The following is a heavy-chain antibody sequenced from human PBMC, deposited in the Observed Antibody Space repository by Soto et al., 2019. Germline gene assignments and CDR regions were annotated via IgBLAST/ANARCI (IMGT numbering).Heavy chain of an antibody. CDR2: IGTAGDT. V-gene: IGHV3-13*01. CDR3: ARGRAFFHYYYYGMDV. D-gene: IGHD3-3*02. J-gene: IGHJ6*02. Sequence: EVQLVESGGGLVQPGGSLRLSCAASGFTFSSYDMHWVRQATGKGLEWVSAIGTAGDTYYPGSVKGRFTISRENAKNSLYLQMNSLRAEDTAVYYCARGRAFFHYYYYGMDVWGQGTTVTVSS. CDR1: GFTFSSYD.